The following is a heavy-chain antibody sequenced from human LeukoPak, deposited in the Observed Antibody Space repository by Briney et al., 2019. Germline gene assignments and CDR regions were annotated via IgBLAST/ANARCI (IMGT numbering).Heavy chain of an antibody. Sequence: ASVKVSCKASGYTFTSYYMHWVRQAPGQGLEWMGIINPSVDSATYAQKFQGRVTTTSDTSTSTVYMDLSSLRSEDTAVYYCARERGSSDYWGQGTLVTVSS. D-gene: IGHD3-10*01. V-gene: IGHV1-46*01. CDR2: INPSVDSA. CDR1: GYTFTSYY. CDR3: ARERGSSDY. J-gene: IGHJ4*02.